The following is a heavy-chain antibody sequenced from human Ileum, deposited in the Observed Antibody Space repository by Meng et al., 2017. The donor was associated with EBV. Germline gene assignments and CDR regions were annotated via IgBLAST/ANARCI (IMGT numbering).Heavy chain of an antibody. CDR1: GLTVSSNY. CDR2: IYSGGST. J-gene: IGHJ5*02. V-gene: IGHV3-53*01. Sequence: VRLGESGGGLIQPGGSLRLSGSVSGLTVSSNYISWVRQAPGKGLEWVSVIYSGGSTYYADSVKGRFTISRDNSKNTVSLQMNSLKGEDTAVYYCARDLNAGPSGNRFDPWGQGTLVTVSS. CDR3: ARDLNAGPSGNRFDP. D-gene: IGHD6-25*01.